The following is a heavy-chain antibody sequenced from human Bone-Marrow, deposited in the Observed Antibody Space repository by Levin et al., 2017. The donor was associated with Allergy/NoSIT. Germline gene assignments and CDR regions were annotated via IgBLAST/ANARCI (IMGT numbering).Heavy chain of an antibody. CDR2: ISGSGGST. V-gene: IGHV3-23*01. J-gene: IGHJ4*02. CDR1: GFTFSSYA. CDR3: AKGDGYTLPGHY. Sequence: GESLKISCAASGFTFSSYAMSWVRQAPGKGLEWVSAISGSGGSTYYADSVKGRFTISRDNSKNTLYLQMNSLRAEDTAVYYCAKGDGYTLPGHYWGQGTLVTVSS. D-gene: IGHD5-24*01.